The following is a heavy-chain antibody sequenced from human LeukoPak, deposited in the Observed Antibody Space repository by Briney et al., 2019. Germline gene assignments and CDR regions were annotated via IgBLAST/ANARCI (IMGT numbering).Heavy chain of an antibody. J-gene: IGHJ4*02. V-gene: IGHV1-18*01. D-gene: IGHD3-22*01. CDR2: ISAYNGST. Sequence: ASVKVSCKASGYTFTSYGISWVRQAPGQGLEWMGWISAYNGSTNYAQKLQGRVTMTTDTSTSTAYMELRSLRSDDTAVYYCAIDSLYDSSGYWGQGTLVTVSS. CDR3: AIDSLYDSSGY. CDR1: GYTFTSYG.